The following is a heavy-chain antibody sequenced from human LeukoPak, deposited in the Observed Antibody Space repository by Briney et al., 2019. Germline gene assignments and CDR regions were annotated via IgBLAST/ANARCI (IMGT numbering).Heavy chain of an antibody. J-gene: IGHJ5*02. CDR3: ARDLSYDFWSGSESNWFDP. D-gene: IGHD3-3*01. CDR2: INPNSGGT. Sequence: ASVKVSCKASGYTFTGYYMHWVRQAPGQGLEWMGWINPNSGGTNYAQKFQGRVTMTRDTSISTAYMELSRLRSGDTAVYYCARDLSYDFWSGSESNWFDPWGQGTLVTVSS. CDR1: GYTFTGYY. V-gene: IGHV1-2*02.